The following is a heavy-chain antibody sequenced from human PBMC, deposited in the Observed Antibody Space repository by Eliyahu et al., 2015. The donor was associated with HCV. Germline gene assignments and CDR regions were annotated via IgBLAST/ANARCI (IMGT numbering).Heavy chain of an antibody. D-gene: IGHD7-27*01. J-gene: IGHJ4*02. V-gene: IGHV3-73*02. Sequence: EVQLVESGGGLVQPGESLNLSCAASGFXFSGSAIHWVRQASGKGLEWVGRIRNKADNYATAYAASVKGRFTISRDDSRNTAYLQMNSLKTEDTAVYFCTQNWGLYYFDYWGQGTLVTVSS. CDR3: TQNWGLYYFDY. CDR2: IRNKADNYAT. CDR1: GFXFSGSA.